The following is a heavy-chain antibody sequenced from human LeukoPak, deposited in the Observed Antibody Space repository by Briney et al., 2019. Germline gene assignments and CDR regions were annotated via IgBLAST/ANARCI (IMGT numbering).Heavy chain of an antibody. J-gene: IGHJ4*02. CDR2: IYYNGNT. CDR3: TRQGDGGRAFDY. D-gene: IGHD4-23*01. Sequence: PSETLSLTCTASGGSISSSSYNWGWIRQTPGKGLEWIGTIYYNGNTYYNASLKSRVFISGDTSNNQFSLRLTSVTATDTAVYYCTRQGDGGRAFDYWGQGILVTVSS. CDR1: GGSISSSSYN. V-gene: IGHV4-39*01.